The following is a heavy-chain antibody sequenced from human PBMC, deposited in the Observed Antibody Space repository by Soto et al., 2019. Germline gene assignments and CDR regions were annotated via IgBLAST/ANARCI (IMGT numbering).Heavy chain of an antibody. Sequence: PVGSLRLSCAASGFTFSSYATSWVRQAPGKGLEWVSAISGSGGSTYYADSVKGRFTISRDNSKNTLYLQMNSLRAEDTAVYYCAKVDLWFGGPKGFFDYWGQGTLVTVSS. CDR3: AKVDLWFGGPKGFFDY. V-gene: IGHV3-23*01. CDR2: ISGSGGST. D-gene: IGHD3-10*01. J-gene: IGHJ4*02. CDR1: GFTFSSYA.